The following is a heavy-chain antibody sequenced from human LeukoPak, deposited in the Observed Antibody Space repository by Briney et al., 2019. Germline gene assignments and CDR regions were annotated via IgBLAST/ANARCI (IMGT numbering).Heavy chain of an antibody. J-gene: IGHJ4*02. V-gene: IGHV3-23*01. CDR1: GFTFSSYG. CDR2: ISGIGGST. D-gene: IGHD6-19*01. CDR3: AKDRVAGTRNARIFDY. Sequence: GGSLRLSCAASGFTFSSYGMSWVRQAPGKGLEWVSAISGIGGSTYYADSAKGRFTISRDNSKNTLYLPMNSLRAEDTAVYYCAKDRVAGTRNARIFDYWGQGTLVTVSS.